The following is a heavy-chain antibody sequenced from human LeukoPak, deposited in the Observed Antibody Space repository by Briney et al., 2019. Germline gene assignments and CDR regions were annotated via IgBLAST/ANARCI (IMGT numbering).Heavy chain of an antibody. Sequence: ASVKVSCKASGYTFTSYGISWVRQAPGQGLEWMGWISAYNGNTNYAQKLQGRVTMTTDTSTSTAYMELRSLRSDDTAVYYCARDGAYYDSSGYSPLLGYYYGMDVWGLGTTVTVSS. D-gene: IGHD3-22*01. V-gene: IGHV1-18*01. CDR2: ISAYNGNT. CDR3: ARDGAYYDSSGYSPLLGYYYGMDV. CDR1: GYTFTSYG. J-gene: IGHJ6*02.